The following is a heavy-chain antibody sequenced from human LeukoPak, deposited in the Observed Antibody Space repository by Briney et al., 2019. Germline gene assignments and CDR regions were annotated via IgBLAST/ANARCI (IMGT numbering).Heavy chain of an antibody. J-gene: IGHJ4*02. CDR1: GFTFSSYG. CDR2: ISYDGSNQ. D-gene: IGHD3-22*01. V-gene: IGHV3-30*03. Sequence: GGSLRLSCAASGFTFSSYGMHWVRQAPGKGLEWVAVISYDGSNQYYADSVKGRFTISRDNSKNTLYLQMNSLRAEDTAIYYCARDLSDYDNSGYYFPFDYWGQGTLVTVSS. CDR3: ARDLSDYDNSGYYFPFDY.